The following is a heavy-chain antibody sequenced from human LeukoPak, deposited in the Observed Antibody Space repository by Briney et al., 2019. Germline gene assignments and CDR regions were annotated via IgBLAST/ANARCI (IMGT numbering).Heavy chain of an antibody. V-gene: IGHV1-3*01. J-gene: IGHJ6*03. CDR2: MNGGNGNT. CDR1: GYSFTNYW. Sequence: GESLKISCKGSGYSFTNYWIGWVRQAPGQRPEWMGWMNGGNGNTKYSQKFQGRITLIRDTSAATAYMELSSLRHDDLAVYYCARGRGTSGSNRDFYYYYYMDVWGKGTTVTVSS. D-gene: IGHD2-15*01. CDR3: ARGRGTSGSNRDFYYYYYMDV.